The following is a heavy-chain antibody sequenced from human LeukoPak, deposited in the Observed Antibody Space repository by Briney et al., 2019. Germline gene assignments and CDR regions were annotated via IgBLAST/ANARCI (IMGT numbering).Heavy chain of an antibody. CDR3: AKAHSSSWYYFGN. D-gene: IGHD3-22*01. CDR2: ISGNGGST. Sequence: GGSLRLSCAASGFTFRSYDMRWVREARGEGVEWVSDISGNGGSTHYGVSVKGRFTISRDNSKNTLYLQMNSLRAEDTAIYYCAKAHSSSWYYFGNWGQGTLVTVSS. J-gene: IGHJ4*02. CDR1: GFTFRSYD. V-gene: IGHV3-23*01.